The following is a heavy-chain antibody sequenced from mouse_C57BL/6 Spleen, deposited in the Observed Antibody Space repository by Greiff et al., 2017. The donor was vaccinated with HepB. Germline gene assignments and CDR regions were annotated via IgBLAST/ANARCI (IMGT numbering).Heavy chain of an antibody. Sequence: VQLQQSGPELVKPGASVKISCKASGYAFSSSWMNWVKQRPGKGLEWIGRIYPGDGDTNYNGKFKGKATLTADKSSSTAYMQLSSLTSEDSAVYFCARWVYGSSDYWYFDVWGTGTTVTVSS. D-gene: IGHD1-1*01. CDR3: ARWVYGSSDYWYFDV. J-gene: IGHJ1*03. V-gene: IGHV1-82*01. CDR2: IYPGDGDT. CDR1: GYAFSSSW.